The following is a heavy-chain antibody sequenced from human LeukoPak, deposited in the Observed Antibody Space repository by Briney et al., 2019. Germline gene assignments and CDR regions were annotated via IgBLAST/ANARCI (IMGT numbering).Heavy chain of an antibody. Sequence: GASVKVSCKASGYTFTNHYIHWVRLAPGQGLEWVGIINLSAGTTRNAQNFQGRVTVTRDMSTSTVYMELSSLRSGDTAVYYCARDQGGYSGSGSYQYHYYMDVWGTGTAVTVSS. V-gene: IGHV1-46*01. CDR2: INLSAGTT. J-gene: IGHJ6*03. D-gene: IGHD3-10*01. CDR3: ARDQGGYSGSGSYQYHYYMDV. CDR1: GYTFTNHY.